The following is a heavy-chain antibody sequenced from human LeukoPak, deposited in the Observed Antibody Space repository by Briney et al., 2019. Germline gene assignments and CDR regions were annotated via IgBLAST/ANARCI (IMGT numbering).Heavy chain of an antibody. D-gene: IGHD6-13*01. V-gene: IGHV1-69*05. CDR2: IIPIDGTA. J-gene: IGHJ5*02. Sequence: SVKVSCKASRDTFTRCAFSWVRQAPGQGLEWMGGIIPIDGTANFGQKFQGRVTITTDESTSTAYMELSSLRSEDTAVYYCARDAPQGTWGQGTLVTVSS. CDR3: ARDAPQGT. CDR1: RDTFTRCA.